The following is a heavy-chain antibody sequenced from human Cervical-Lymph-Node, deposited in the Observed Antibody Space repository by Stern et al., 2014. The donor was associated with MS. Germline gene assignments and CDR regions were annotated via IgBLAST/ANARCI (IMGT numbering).Heavy chain of an antibody. D-gene: IGHD3-16*02. CDR1: GYIFTYRY. CDR2: ITPYNGKT. CDR3: VKSALSGEDFYFDS. Sequence: VQLVQSGAEVKKTGSSVKISCSASGYIFTYRYLHWVRQAPGQALEWMGWITPYNGKTDYAQEFRDRVTITRATSLNPVYMELRSLRPKPTAMYFCVKSALSGEDFYFDSGGQGTLVSVPP. J-gene: IGHJ4*02. V-gene: IGHV1-45*02.